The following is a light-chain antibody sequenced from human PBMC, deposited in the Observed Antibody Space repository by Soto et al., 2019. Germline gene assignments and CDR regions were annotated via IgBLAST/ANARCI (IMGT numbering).Light chain of an antibody. CDR1: SSNIGSKT. CDR2: GND. CDR3: AAWTGGLNALL. V-gene: IGLV1-44*01. Sequence: QSVLTQPPSASGTPGQRVTISCSGGSSNIGSKTVNWYQQDPGTAPKLLIYGNDQRPSGVPDRFSASKSGTSASLAISGLQSEDEADYHCAAWTGGLNALLFGGGTKVTAL. J-gene: IGLJ2*01.